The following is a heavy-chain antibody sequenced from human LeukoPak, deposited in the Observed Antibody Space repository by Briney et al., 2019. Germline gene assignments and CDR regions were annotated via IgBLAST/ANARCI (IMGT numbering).Heavy chain of an antibody. Sequence: ASVKVSCKASGYTFNNYYMYWVRQAPGQGLEWMGMINPSGGGTSYAQKFQGRVTMTRDTSTRSVYMEVSSLKPEDTAVYYCARQGAYSSAIGMGYWGQGTLVTVSS. V-gene: IGHV1-46*02. J-gene: IGHJ4*02. CDR2: INPSGGGT. CDR1: GYTFNNYY. D-gene: IGHD6-19*01. CDR3: ARQGAYSSAIGMGY.